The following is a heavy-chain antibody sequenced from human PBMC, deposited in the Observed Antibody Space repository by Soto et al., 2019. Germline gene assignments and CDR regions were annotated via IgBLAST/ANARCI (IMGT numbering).Heavy chain of an antibody. D-gene: IGHD4-17*01. V-gene: IGHV3-72*01. Sequence: EVQLVESGGGLLQPGGSLRLSCAASGFTFSDHYMDWVRQAPGKGLEWVGRTRNKANSYTTEYAASVKGRFTISRDDSKNSLYLQMNSLKTEDTAVYYCARELMTTVTYFDYWGQGTLVTVSS. CDR2: TRNKANSYTT. CDR3: ARELMTTVTYFDY. CDR1: GFTFSDHY. J-gene: IGHJ4*02.